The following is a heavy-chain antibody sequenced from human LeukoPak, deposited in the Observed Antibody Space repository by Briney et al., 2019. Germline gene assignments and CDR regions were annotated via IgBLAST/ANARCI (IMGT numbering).Heavy chain of an antibody. CDR2: IYYSGTT. J-gene: IGHJ4*02. Sequence: SETLSLTCIVSGGAISSGYYSWGWIRQPPGRGLEWIGSIYYSGTTHYNPSLKSRVTISVDTSKNQFSLKLSSVTAADTAVYYCARHTSRLASHFDYWGQGTLVTVSS. CDR3: ARHTSRLASHFDY. D-gene: IGHD6-19*01. CDR1: GGAISSGYYS. V-gene: IGHV4-39*01.